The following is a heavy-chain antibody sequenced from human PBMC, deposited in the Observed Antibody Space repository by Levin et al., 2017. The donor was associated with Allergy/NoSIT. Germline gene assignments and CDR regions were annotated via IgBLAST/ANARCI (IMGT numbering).Heavy chain of an antibody. D-gene: IGHD2-2*01. CDR2: IKSKAAGGTT. CDR1: GFTFSKVW. Sequence: GESLKISCAASGFTFSKVWMSRVRQAPGKGLEWVGRIKSKAAGGTTDYAGPVKGRFTISRDDLKNTLYLQMNDLETEDPAVYYCTVVMGGYCTTTRCYRDFWGQGTLVTVSS. J-gene: IGHJ4*02. CDR3: TVVMGGYCTTTRCYRDF. V-gene: IGHV3-15*01.